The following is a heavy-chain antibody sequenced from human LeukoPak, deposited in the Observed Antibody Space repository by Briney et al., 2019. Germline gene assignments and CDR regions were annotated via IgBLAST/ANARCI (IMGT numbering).Heavy chain of an antibody. CDR2: IYYTGST. V-gene: IGHV4-30-4*01. CDR1: GGSISSGDNY. CDR3: ARAEYSSGWHDY. Sequence: PSQALFLTCTVSGGSISSGDNYWSWIRQHPGKGLEWIGYIYYTGSTSYNPSLKNRFTISVDTSKNQFSLELTSVTAADTAVYNCARAEYSSGWHDYWGQGALVTVSS. D-gene: IGHD6-25*01. J-gene: IGHJ4*02.